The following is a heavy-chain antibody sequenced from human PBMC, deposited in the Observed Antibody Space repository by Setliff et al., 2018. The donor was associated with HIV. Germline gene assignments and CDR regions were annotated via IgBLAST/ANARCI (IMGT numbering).Heavy chain of an antibody. CDR1: GGSISDNKYY. V-gene: IGHV4-39*01. CDR3: ASRVYYYDESRILREEGFVP. J-gene: IGHJ5*02. D-gene: IGHD3-22*01. CDR2: IYHTGKT. Sequence: SETLSLTCSVSGGSISDNKYYWSWIRQPPGKGLEWTGSIYHTGKTYYNSALKNRLTTSVDTSKNQFSLELSSVTAADTAVYYCASRVYYYDESRILREEGFVPWGQGTLVTVSS.